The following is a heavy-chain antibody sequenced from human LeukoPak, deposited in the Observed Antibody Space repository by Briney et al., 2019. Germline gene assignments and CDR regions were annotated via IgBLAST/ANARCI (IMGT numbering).Heavy chain of an antibody. CDR3: VRFSELRLGELSTDAFDI. J-gene: IGHJ3*02. CDR2: INHSGST. Sequence: PSETLSLTCAVYGGSFSGYYWSWIRQPPGKGLEWIGEINHSGSTNYNPSLKSRVTISVDTSKNQFSLKLSSVTAADTAVYYCVRFSELRLGELSTDAFDIWGQGTMVTVSS. V-gene: IGHV4-34*01. CDR1: GGSFSGYY. D-gene: IGHD3-16*02.